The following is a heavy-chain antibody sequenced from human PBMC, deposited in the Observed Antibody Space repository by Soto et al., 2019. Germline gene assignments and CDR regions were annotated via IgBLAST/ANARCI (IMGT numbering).Heavy chain of an antibody. Sequence: ASVKVSCKTSGYTFTNFGVNWVRQAPGQGPEWMGWINVYNGNTNYAQQIKGRVIMTTDTSTSTAYMELKSLRSDDTAIYYCARGPDPTYSDYWGQGTLVTVSS. CDR3: ARGPDPTYSDY. CDR1: GYTFTNFG. CDR2: INVYNGNT. J-gene: IGHJ4*02. V-gene: IGHV1-18*01.